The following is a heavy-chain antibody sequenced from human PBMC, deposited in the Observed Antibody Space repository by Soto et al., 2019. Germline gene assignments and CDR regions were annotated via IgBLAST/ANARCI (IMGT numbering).Heavy chain of an antibody. CDR3: ARDYSELWFDY. CDR1: GFTFSSYA. D-gene: IGHD5-18*01. V-gene: IGHV3-30-3*01. CDR2: ISYDGSNK. J-gene: IGHJ4*02. Sequence: GGSLRLSCAASGFTFSSYAMHWVRQAPGKGLEWVAVISYDGSNKYYADSVKGRFTISRDNSKNTLYLQMNSLRAEDTAVYYCARDYSELWFDYWGQGTLVTVSS.